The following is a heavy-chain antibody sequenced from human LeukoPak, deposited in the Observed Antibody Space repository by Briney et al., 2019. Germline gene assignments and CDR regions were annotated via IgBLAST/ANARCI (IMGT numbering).Heavy chain of an antibody. D-gene: IGHD3-10*01. CDR2: IYPGDSDT. CDR1: GYSFTSYW. J-gene: IGHJ6*02. V-gene: IGHV5-51*01. CDR3: ARHGDNYGSGSYYCYGMDV. Sequence: GESLKISCKGSGYSFTSYWIGWVRQMPGKGLEWMGIIYPGDSDTRYSPSFQGQVTISADKSISTAYLQWSSLKASDTAMYYCARHGDNYGSGSYYCYGMDVWGQGTTVTVSS.